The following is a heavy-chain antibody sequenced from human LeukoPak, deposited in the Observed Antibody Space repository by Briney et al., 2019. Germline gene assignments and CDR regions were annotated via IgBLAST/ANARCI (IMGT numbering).Heavy chain of an antibody. Sequence: ASVKVSCKASGYIFTDYYIHWVRQAPGQGLEWMGWINPNSGGTNYAQKFQGRVTMTRDTSISTAYMELSRLRSDDTAVYYCAKRARGLLRGASAVPAAIDWFDPWGQGTLVTVS. V-gene: IGHV1-2*02. J-gene: IGHJ5*02. CDR1: GYIFTDYY. D-gene: IGHD2-2*01. CDR3: AKRARGLLRGASAVPAAIDWFDP. CDR2: INPNSGGT.